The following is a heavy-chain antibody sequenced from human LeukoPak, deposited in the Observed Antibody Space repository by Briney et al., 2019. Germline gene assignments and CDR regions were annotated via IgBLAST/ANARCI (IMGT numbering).Heavy chain of an antibody. J-gene: IGHJ4*02. V-gene: IGHV4-39*01. D-gene: IGHD3-3*01. CDR2: IYYSGST. CDR3: VWSFIGYDFWSGYYSFDY. Sequence: SETLSLTCTVSGGSISSSSYYWGWIRQPPGKGLEWIGSIYYSGSTYYNPSLKSRVTISVDTSKNQFSLKLSSVTAADTAVYYCVWSFIGYDFWSGYYSFDYWGQGTLVTVSS. CDR1: GGSISSSSYY.